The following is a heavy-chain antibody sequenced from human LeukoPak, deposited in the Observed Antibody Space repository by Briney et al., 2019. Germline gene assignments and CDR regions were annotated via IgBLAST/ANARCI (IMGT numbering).Heavy chain of an antibody. CDR1: GGSISSGGYS. V-gene: IGHV4-30-2*01. CDR3: ARDHGGGNVYFDY. CDR2: IYHSGST. D-gene: IGHD2-15*01. J-gene: IGHJ4*02. Sequence: PSETLSLTCAVSGGSISSGGYSGSWIRQPPGKGLEWIGYIYHSGSTYYNPSLKSRVTISVDRSKNQFSLKLSSVTAADTAVYYCARDHGGGNVYFDYWGQGTLVTVSS.